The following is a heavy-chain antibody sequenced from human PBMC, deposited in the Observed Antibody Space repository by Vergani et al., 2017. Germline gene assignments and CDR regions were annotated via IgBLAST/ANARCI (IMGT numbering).Heavy chain of an antibody. CDR2: IYYIAGT. Sequence: QLQLQESGPGLVKPSETLSLTCTVSGCSISSSSYYWGWIRQPPGKGLEWIGSIYYIAGTYYNPSLKSQATISIDTSKNQFSLKRSSVTAADPAVYYCFRGIAARPGHNWFDPGGQGTLVTVSS. V-gene: IGHV4-39*01. CDR3: FRGIAARPGHNWFDP. CDR1: GCSISSSSYY. J-gene: IGHJ5*02. D-gene: IGHD6-6*01.